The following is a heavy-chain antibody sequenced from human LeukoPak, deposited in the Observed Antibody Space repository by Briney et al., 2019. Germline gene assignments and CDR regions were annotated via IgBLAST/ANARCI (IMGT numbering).Heavy chain of an antibody. D-gene: IGHD1-26*01. CDR1: GFTFSDHY. J-gene: IGHJ4*02. V-gene: IGHV3-72*01. Sequence: PGGSPRLSCAASGFTFSDHYMDWVRQAPGKELEWVGRTRNKANSYTTEYAASVKGRFTISRDDSKNSLYLQMNSLKTEDTAVYYCARVGATGEYYFDYWGQGTLVTVSS. CDR3: ARVGATGEYYFDY. CDR2: TRNKANSYTT.